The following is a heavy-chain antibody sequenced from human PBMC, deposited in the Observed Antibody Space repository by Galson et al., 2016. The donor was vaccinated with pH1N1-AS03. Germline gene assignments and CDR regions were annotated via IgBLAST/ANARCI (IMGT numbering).Heavy chain of an antibody. J-gene: IGHJ6*02. CDR3: ACGSQRVVVVIDHNYYYGMDV. CDR2: IIPIFGTA. Sequence: SVKVSCKASGGTFSSYAISWVRQAPGQGLEWMGGIIPIFGTANYAQKFQGRVTITADESTSTAYMELSSLRSEDTAVYYCACGSQRVVVVIDHNYYYGMDVWGQGTTLTVSS. D-gene: IGHD2-21*01. V-gene: IGHV1-69*13. CDR1: GGTFSSYA.